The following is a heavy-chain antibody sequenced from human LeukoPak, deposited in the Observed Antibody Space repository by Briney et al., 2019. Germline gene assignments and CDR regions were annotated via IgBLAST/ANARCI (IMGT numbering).Heavy chain of an antibody. V-gene: IGHV3-7*04. CDR2: IKQDGSEE. CDR1: GFXFSYYW. CDR3: ARAGGWYYFDY. D-gene: IGHD6-19*01. Sequence: GGSLRLSCAASGFXFSYYWISWVRQAPGKGLEWVANIKQDGSEEYYVDSVKGRFTISRDNAKNSLYLQMNSLRAEDTAVYYCARAGGWYYFDYWGQGTLVTVSS. J-gene: IGHJ4*02.